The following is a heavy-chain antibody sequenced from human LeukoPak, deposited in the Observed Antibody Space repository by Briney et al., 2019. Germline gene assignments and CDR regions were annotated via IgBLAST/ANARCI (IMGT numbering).Heavy chain of an antibody. CDR3: ARDRDGYNYFDY. CDR1: GFTFSSYG. D-gene: IGHD5-24*01. Sequence: GGSLRLSCAASGFTFSSYGMHWVRQAPGKGLEWVAVIWYDGSNKYYADSVKGRFTISRDNSKNTLYLQMNSLRAEDTAVCYCARDRDGYNYFDYWGQGTLVTVSS. J-gene: IGHJ4*02. CDR2: IWYDGSNK. V-gene: IGHV3-33*01.